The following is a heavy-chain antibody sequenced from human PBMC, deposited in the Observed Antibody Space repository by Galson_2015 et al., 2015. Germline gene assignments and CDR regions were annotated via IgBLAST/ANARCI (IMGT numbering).Heavy chain of an antibody. V-gene: IGHV3-74*01. CDR1: GFTFRSYW. CDR2: INSDGSSA. J-gene: IGHJ4*02. CDR3: ARDRGSSWGNPEDY. Sequence: SLRLSCAASGFTFRSYWMHWIRQAPGKGLVWVSRINSDGSSASYADSVKGRFATSRDNAKNTLYLQMNTLRAEDTAVYYCARDRGSSWGNPEDYWGQGTLVTVSS. D-gene: IGHD6-13*01.